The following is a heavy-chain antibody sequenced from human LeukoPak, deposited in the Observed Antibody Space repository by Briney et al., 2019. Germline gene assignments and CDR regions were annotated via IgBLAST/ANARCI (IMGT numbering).Heavy chain of an antibody. CDR2: ISRGGDVT. J-gene: IGHJ4*02. CDR3: AARPGEVAVPYDY. V-gene: IGHV3-23*01. D-gene: IGHD2-15*01. Sequence: PGGSLRLSCAASGFTFSTYAMIWVRQAPGKGLEWVSLISRGGDVTYYADSVKGRFTISRDSSKNTLYLQMHSLRAEDTAVYYCAARPGEVAVPYDYWGQGTLVTVSP. CDR1: GFTFSTYA.